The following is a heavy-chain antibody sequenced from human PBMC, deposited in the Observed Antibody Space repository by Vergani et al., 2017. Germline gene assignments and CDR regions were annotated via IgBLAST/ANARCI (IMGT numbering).Heavy chain of an antibody. CDR2: IIPIFGTA. Sequence: QVQLVQSGAEVKKPGSSVKVSCKASGGTFSSYAISWVRQAPGQGLEWMGGIIPIFGTANYAQKFQGRVTITADESTSTAYMELSSLRSEDTAVYYWARDRLRQDGGPRAFDIWGQGTMVTVSS. V-gene: IGHV1-69*01. CDR3: ARDRLRQDGGPRAFDI. J-gene: IGHJ3*02. D-gene: IGHD2-15*01. CDR1: GGTFSSYA.